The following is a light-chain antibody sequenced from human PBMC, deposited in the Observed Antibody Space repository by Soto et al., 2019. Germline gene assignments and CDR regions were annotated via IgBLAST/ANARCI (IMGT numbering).Light chain of an antibody. V-gene: IGKV3D-20*02. CDR3: QQRSNWPPIT. J-gene: IGKJ5*01. Sequence: DIVLTQSPGTLSLSPGERATLSCRASQSVRSSYLAWYQLKPGQAPRLLIYDASSRATGIPDRFSGSGSGTDFTLTISRLEPEDFAVYYCQQRSNWPPITFGQGTRLEIK. CDR1: QSVRSSY. CDR2: DAS.